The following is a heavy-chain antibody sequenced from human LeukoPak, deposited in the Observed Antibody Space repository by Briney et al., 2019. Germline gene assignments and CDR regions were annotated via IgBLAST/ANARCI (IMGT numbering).Heavy chain of an antibody. CDR3: ARTRIVGATT. CDR2: INHSGST. Sequence: SETLSLTCTVSNYSISSGYYWSWIRQPPGKGLEWIGEINHSGSTNYNPSLKSRVTISVDTSKNQFSLKLSSVTAADTAVYYCARTRIVGATTWGQGTLVTVSS. CDR1: NYSISSGYY. D-gene: IGHD1-26*01. J-gene: IGHJ5*02. V-gene: IGHV4-38-2*02.